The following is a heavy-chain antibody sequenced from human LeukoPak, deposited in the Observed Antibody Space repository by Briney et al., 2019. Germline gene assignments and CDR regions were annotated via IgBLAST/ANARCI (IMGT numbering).Heavy chain of an antibody. Sequence: GGSLRLSCAASGFTFSSYTTKWVRQAPGKGLEWVALIWSDDRNKYYVDSVKGQFTISRDNSKNTLYLQMNSLRAEDTVVYYCAKDNWESGGFDPWGQGTLVTVSS. CDR1: GFTFSSYT. V-gene: IGHV3-33*06. CDR3: AKDNWESGGFDP. D-gene: IGHD1-1*01. J-gene: IGHJ5*02. CDR2: IWSDDRNK.